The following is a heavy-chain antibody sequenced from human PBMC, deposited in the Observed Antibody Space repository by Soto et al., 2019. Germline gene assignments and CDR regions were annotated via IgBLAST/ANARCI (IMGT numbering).Heavy chain of an antibody. CDR3: ASYYYGSGSYLHFTY. V-gene: IGHV4-59*01. CDR1: GGSINSYY. D-gene: IGHD3-10*01. CDR2: IYYSGNT. Sequence: SETLSLTCTFSGGSINSYYWSWIRQSPGKGLEWIGHIYYSGNTNYNPSLKSRVAISIDTSKNQFSLKPTSVSAADTAVYYCASYYYGSGSYLHFTYWGQGALVTVSS. J-gene: IGHJ4*02.